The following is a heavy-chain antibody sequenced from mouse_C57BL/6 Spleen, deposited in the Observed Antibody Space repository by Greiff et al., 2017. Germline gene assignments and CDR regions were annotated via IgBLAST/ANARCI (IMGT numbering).Heavy chain of an antibody. CDR2: INPSSGYT. V-gene: IGHV1-4*01. J-gene: IGHJ4*01. CDR1: GYTFTSYT. CDR3: ARSPYYDSKDYARDY. Sequence: QVQLQQSGAELARPGASVKMSCKASGYTFTSYTMHWVKQRPGQGLEWIGYINPSSGYTKYNQKFKDKATLTADKSYSTAYMQLSSLTSEDSAVYYCARSPYYDSKDYARDYWGQGTTVTVSS. D-gene: IGHD2-4*01.